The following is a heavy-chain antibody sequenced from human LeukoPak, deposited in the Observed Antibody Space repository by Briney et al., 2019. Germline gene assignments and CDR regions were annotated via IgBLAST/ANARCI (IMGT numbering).Heavy chain of an antibody. CDR3: ARDSSMIWDAFDI. D-gene: IGHD3/OR15-3a*01. CDR2: IYYSGSS. V-gene: IGHV4-30-4*08. Sequence: SETLSLTCTVSGGSISSGDYYWSWIRQPPGKGLEWIGYIYYSGSSSYNPSLKSRVTISVDTSKNQFSLKLNSVTAADTAVYYCARDSSMIWDAFDIWGQGTMVTVSS. CDR1: GGSISSGDYY. J-gene: IGHJ3*02.